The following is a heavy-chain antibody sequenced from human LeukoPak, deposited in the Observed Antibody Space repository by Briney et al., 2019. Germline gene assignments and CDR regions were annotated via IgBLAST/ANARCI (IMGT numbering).Heavy chain of an antibody. CDR1: GFIVSSNY. Sequence: SGGSLRLSCAVSGFIVSSNYMSWVRQAPGKGLEWVSVIYSGGGTYYAGSVKGRFTISRDNSENTLYLQMNSLRAEDTAVYYCAKGPPASIAVAGTKLDYWGQGTLVTVSS. D-gene: IGHD6-19*01. J-gene: IGHJ4*02. CDR2: IYSGGGT. V-gene: IGHV3-66*01. CDR3: AKGPPASIAVAGTKLDY.